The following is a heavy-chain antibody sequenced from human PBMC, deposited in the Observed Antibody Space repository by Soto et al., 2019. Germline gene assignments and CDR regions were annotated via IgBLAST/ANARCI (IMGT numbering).Heavy chain of an antibody. CDR3: AKTVVPAAILYYYGMDV. Sequence: GGSLRLSCAASGFTFSSYGMHWVRQAPGKGLEWVAVISYDGSNKYYADSVKGRFTISRDNSKNTLYLQMNSLRAEDTAVYYCAKTVVPAAILYYYGMDVWGQGTTVTVSS. D-gene: IGHD2-2*02. J-gene: IGHJ6*02. CDR1: GFTFSSYG. V-gene: IGHV3-30*18. CDR2: ISYDGSNK.